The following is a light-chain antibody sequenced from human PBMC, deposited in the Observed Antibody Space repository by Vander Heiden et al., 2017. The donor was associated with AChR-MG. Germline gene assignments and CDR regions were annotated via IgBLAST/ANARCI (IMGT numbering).Light chain of an antibody. Sequence: DIQMTQSPSPLSASLGDRATITCRASKSISSYLNWYQQTPGKAPKLLIYAASRLQSGAPSRFSGSGSAKDITITISSLQPEDFANYYCQHCYTTHRFGGGTKLEIK. CDR2: AAS. CDR3: QHCYTTHR. CDR1: KSISSY. J-gene: IGKJ4*01. V-gene: IGKV1-39*01.